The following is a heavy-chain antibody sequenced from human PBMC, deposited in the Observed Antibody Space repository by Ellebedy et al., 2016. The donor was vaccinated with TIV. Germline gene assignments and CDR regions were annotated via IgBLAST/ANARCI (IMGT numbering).Heavy chain of an antibody. Sequence: ASVKVSCKASGYTFTGYYMHWVRQAPGQGLEWMGGIIPIFGTANYAQKFQGRVTITADESTSTAYMELSSLRSDDTAVYYCARDPPGTGDSYFDLWGRGTLVTVSS. CDR2: IIPIFGTA. V-gene: IGHV1-69*13. D-gene: IGHD1-1*01. J-gene: IGHJ2*01. CDR1: GYTFTGYY. CDR3: ARDPPGTGDSYFDL.